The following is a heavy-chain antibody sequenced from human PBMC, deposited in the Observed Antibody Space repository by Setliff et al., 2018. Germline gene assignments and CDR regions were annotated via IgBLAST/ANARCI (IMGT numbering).Heavy chain of an antibody. CDR3: AGERNHSGPPISFEY. Sequence: ASVKVSCKASGVTFSSYAINWVRQAPGQGLEWMGGIIPLFETANYARKFQGRVAITADESTSTASMELSSLRSEDTAMYYCAGERNHSGPPISFEYWGRGTLVTVSS. CDR2: IIPLFETA. V-gene: IGHV1-69*13. D-gene: IGHD1-26*01. CDR1: GVTFSSYA. J-gene: IGHJ4*02.